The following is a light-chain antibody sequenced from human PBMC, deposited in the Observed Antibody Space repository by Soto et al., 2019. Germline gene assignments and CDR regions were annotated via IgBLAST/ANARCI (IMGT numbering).Light chain of an antibody. Sequence: DIQMTQSPSTLSASVGDRVTITCRASQSISSWLAWYQQKPGKAPKFLIYDASSLESGVPSRFSGSGYGTEFTLTISSLQPDDFATYYCQQYDSYSEYTFGQGTKLEIK. CDR1: QSISSW. J-gene: IGKJ2*01. CDR2: DAS. V-gene: IGKV1-5*01. CDR3: QQYDSYSEYT.